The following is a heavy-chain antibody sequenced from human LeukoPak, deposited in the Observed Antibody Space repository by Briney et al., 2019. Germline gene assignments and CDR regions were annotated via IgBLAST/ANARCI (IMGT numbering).Heavy chain of an antibody. J-gene: IGHJ4*02. CDR3: ARAQYSNGWYPDY. V-gene: IGHV4-59*01. Sequence: PSETLSLTCTVSGDSISGYYWSWIRQPPGKELEWLGYIHSTGATIYKSSLRSRLTISLDTSNNYFSLNLNSVTAADTAVYYCARAQYSNGWYPDYWGQGTLVTVSS. CDR2: IHSTGAT. D-gene: IGHD6-19*01. CDR1: GDSISGYY.